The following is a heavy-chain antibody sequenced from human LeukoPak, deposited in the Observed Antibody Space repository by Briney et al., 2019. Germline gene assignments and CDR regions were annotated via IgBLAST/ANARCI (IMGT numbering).Heavy chain of an antibody. CDR1: GYSFTSYW. Sequence: GESLKISCKGSGYSFTSYWIGWVRQMPGKGLEWMGIIYPGDSDTRYSPSFQGQVTISADKSISTAYLQWSSLKASDTAMNYCARHEGRPSSGWTPDYYYGMDVWGQGTTVTVSS. CDR2: IYPGDSDT. D-gene: IGHD6-19*01. J-gene: IGHJ6*02. CDR3: ARHEGRPSSGWTPDYYYGMDV. V-gene: IGHV5-51*01.